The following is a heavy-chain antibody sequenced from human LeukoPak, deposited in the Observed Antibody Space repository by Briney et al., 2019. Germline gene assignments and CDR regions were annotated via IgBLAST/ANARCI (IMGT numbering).Heavy chain of an antibody. J-gene: IGHJ4*02. Sequence: ASVKVSCKASGYTFAGYRTHWVRQAPGQGLEWMGWISAYNGNTNYAQKLQGRVTMTTDTSTSTAYMELRSLRSDDTAVYYCARDQNSGSYYKFDYWGQGTLVTVSS. CDR3: ARDQNSGSYYKFDY. CDR1: GYTFAGYR. V-gene: IGHV1-18*04. D-gene: IGHD3-10*01. CDR2: ISAYNGNT.